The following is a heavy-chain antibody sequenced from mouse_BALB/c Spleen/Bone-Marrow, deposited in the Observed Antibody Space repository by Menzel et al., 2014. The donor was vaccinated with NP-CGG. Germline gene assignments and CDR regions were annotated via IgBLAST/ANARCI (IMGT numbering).Heavy chain of an antibody. J-gene: IGHJ1*01. Sequence: VQLQESGAELVRPGASVNLSCKASGYTFTSYWMNWVMQRPEQGLEWIGRIDPYDSEAHYNQKFKDKAILTVDKSSSTAYMQLISLTSEDSAVYYCARSGSNFGRFFDVWAQGPRSPSPQ. CDR2: IDPYDSEA. CDR1: GYTFTSYW. CDR3: ARSGSNFGRFFDV. D-gene: IGHD2-5*01. V-gene: IGHV1-74*01.